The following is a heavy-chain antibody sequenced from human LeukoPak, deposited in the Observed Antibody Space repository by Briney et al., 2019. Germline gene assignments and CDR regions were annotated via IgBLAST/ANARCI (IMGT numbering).Heavy chain of an antibody. J-gene: IGHJ3*02. D-gene: IGHD4-17*01. CDR2: IWYDGSNK. Sequence: PGGSLRLSCAASGFRFSSYGVHWVRQAPGKGLEWVAIIWYDGSNKYYEDSVKGRFTISRDNSKNTLHLQMNSLRAEDTALYYCARDSSAVTVTALLDIWGQGTMVTVSS. CDR3: ARDSSAVTVTALLDI. CDR1: GFRFSSYG. V-gene: IGHV3-33*01.